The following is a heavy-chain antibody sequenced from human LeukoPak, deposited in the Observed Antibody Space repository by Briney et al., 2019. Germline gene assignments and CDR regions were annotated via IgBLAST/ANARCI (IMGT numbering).Heavy chain of an antibody. V-gene: IGHV5-51*01. CDR2: IYPDDSDT. CDR1: GFSFTTYW. CDR3: VRPREMARIDGGLGY. D-gene: IGHD5-24*01. Sequence: GESLKISCKGSGFSFTTYWIGWVRQMPGKGLEWVGIIYPDDSDTRYSPSFQGQVTISADKSISTAYLQWSSLKASDTAVYYCVRPREMARIDGGLGYWGQGTLVTVS. J-gene: IGHJ4*02.